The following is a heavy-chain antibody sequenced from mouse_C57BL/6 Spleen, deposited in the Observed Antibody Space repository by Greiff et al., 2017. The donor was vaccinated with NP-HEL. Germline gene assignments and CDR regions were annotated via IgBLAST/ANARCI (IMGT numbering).Heavy chain of an antibody. Sequence: VQLQQPGAELVKPGASVKMSCKASGYTFTSYWITWVKQRPGQGLEWIGDIYPGSGSTNYNEKFKSKATLTVDTSSSTAYMQLSSLTSECSAFYYCARPPYYDYDGTAFAYWGKGTLVTVSA. D-gene: IGHD2-4*01. CDR3: ARPPYYDYDGTAFAY. CDR2: IYPGSGST. J-gene: IGHJ3*01. V-gene: IGHV1-55*01. CDR1: GYTFTSYW.